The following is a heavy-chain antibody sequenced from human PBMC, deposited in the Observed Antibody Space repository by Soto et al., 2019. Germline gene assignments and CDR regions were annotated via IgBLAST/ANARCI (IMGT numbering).Heavy chain of an antibody. J-gene: IGHJ4*02. CDR1: GYTFTGDY. Sequence: SVQDSCKASGYTFTGDYMHWVRQAPGQGLEWMGWINPNSGGTNYAQKFQGRVTMTRDTSISTAYMELSRLRSDDTAVYYCARGSRLDTAMVIGYWGQGTLGTVSS. D-gene: IGHD5-18*01. CDR3: ARGSRLDTAMVIGY. CDR2: INPNSGGT. V-gene: IGHV1-2*02.